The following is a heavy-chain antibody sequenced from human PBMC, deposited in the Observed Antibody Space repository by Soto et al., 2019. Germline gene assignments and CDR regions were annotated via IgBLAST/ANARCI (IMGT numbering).Heavy chain of an antibody. D-gene: IGHD3-22*01. Sequence: QVQLVQSGAEVKKPGASVKVSCKASGYTFTSYAMHWVRQAPGQRLEWMGWINAGNGNTKYSQKFQVRVTITRDTSASTAYMELSSLRSEDTAVYYCARDSYSSGRGLHFDYWGQGTLVTVSS. CDR2: INAGNGNT. V-gene: IGHV1-3*01. CDR3: ARDSYSSGRGLHFDY. CDR1: GYTFTSYA. J-gene: IGHJ4*02.